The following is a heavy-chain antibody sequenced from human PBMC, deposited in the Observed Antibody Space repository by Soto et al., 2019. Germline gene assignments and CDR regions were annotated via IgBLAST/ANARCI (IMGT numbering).Heavy chain of an antibody. Sequence: GGSLRLSCEASGFMFSTSLMSWVLQAPGKGLEWVANIKQGGNEKFYVDSVKGRFTISRDNAKKSLFLQMNSLRPEDTAVYYCVGALTYEVPYYYYGMDVWGQGTTVTVSS. J-gene: IGHJ6*02. D-gene: IGHD3-16*01. CDR2: IKQGGNEK. CDR3: VGALTYEVPYYYYGMDV. V-gene: IGHV3-7*01. CDR1: GFMFSTSL.